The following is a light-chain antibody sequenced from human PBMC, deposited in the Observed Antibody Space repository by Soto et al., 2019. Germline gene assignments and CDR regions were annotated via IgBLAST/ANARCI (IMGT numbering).Light chain of an antibody. V-gene: IGLV1-40*01. Sequence: QAVVTQPPSVSGAPGQRVIISCTGSSSNIGAGYHVHWYQQLPGPAPKLLIYDSTARPSGVPDRFSGSKSVTSASLAITGLQAEDEADYYCQSYDSSLGVVFGGGTKLTVL. J-gene: IGLJ2*01. CDR3: QSYDSSLGVV. CDR1: SSNIGAGYH. CDR2: DST.